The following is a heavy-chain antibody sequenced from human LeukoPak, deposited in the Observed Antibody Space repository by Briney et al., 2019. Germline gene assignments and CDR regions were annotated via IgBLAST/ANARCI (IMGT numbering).Heavy chain of an antibody. J-gene: IGHJ3*02. CDR3: AGTTIYSSGYPDAFDI. CDR1: QLTFNRYV. CDR2: ISASGGTT. V-gene: IGHV3-23*01. Sequence: GGSLRLSCTSSQLTFNRYVMAWVRQAPGKGLEWVSTISASGGTTYYADSVQGRFTISRDNSKNTLYLQMNSLRAEDTAVYYCAGTTIYSSGYPDAFDIWGQGTLVTVSS. D-gene: IGHD3-22*01.